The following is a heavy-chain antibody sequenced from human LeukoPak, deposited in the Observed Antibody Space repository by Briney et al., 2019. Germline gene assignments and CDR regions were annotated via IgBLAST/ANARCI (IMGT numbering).Heavy chain of an antibody. CDR3: ARERGGQDWDFDL. CDR2: IWDDGSNK. CDR1: GLNFNDYD. D-gene: IGHD3-10*01. J-gene: IGHJ2*01. V-gene: IGHV3-33*01. Sequence: GGSLRLSCAASGLNFNDYDMDWVRQAPGKGPEWVAVIWDDGSNKYYAESVKGRFTISRGISKNMLYLQMNSLRVEDTAVYYCARERGGQDWDFDLWGRGTLVTVSS.